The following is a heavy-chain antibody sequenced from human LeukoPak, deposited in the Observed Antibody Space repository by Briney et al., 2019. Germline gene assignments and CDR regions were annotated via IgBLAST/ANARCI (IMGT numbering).Heavy chain of an antibody. CDR1: GFTFSNYD. CDR2: ISGGGSST. CDR3: AEGGYNTFFDY. Sequence: GGSLRLSCAASGFTFSNYDMSWVRQAPGKGLEWVSSISGGGSSTYYADSVKGRFTISRDNSKSTLYLQMNSLRAEDTAVYYCAEGGYNTFFDYWGQGTLVTVSS. V-gene: IGHV3-23*01. J-gene: IGHJ4*02. D-gene: IGHD5-12*01.